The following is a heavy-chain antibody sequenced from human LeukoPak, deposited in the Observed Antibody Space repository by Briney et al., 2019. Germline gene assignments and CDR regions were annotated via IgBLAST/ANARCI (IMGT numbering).Heavy chain of an antibody. D-gene: IGHD3-3*01. CDR3: ARGPWWLLSPYRYYYYYMDV. CDR1: GGSISSSSYY. J-gene: IGHJ6*03. Sequence: SETLSLTCTVSGGSISSSSYYWGWIRQPPGKGLEWIGSIYYSGSTYYNPSLKSRVTISVDTSKNQFSLKLSSVTAADTAVYYCARGPWWLLSPYRYYYYYMDVWGKGTTVTVSS. V-gene: IGHV4-39*07. CDR2: IYYSGST.